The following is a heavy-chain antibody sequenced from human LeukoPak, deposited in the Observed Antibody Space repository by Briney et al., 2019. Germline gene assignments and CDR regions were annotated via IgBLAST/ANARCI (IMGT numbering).Heavy chain of an antibody. Sequence: SCKASGGTFSSYSMNWVRQAPGKGLEWVSYISISSSTIYYADSVKGRFNISRDNAKNSLYLQMNSLRDEDTAVYYCARSAVVYYYDSSGWPNAFDIWGQGTMVTVSS. CDR2: ISISSSTI. D-gene: IGHD3-22*01. CDR3: ARSAVVYYYDSSGWPNAFDI. J-gene: IGHJ3*02. V-gene: IGHV3-48*02. CDR1: GGTFSSYS.